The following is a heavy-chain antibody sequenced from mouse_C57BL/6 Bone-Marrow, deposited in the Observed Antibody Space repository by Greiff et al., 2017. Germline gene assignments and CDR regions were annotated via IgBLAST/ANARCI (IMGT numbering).Heavy chain of an antibody. CDR2: IDPENGDT. CDR3: TTLSYYFDY. V-gene: IGHV14-4*01. Sequence: EVQLQQSGAELVRPGASVKLSCTASGFNIKDDYMHWVKQRTEQGLEWIGCIDPENGDTEYASKFQGKATITADTSSNTAYLQLSILTSDDTAVYYCTTLSYYFDYWGQGTTLTVSS. J-gene: IGHJ2*01. CDR1: GFNIKDDY.